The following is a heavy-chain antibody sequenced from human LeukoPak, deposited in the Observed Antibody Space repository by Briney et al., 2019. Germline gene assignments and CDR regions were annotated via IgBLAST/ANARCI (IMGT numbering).Heavy chain of an antibody. CDR2: IYYSGST. V-gene: IGHV4-59*01. CDR1: GGSISSYY. Sequence: SETLSLTCTVSGGSISSYYWSWIRQPPGKGLEWIGYIYYSGSTNYNPSLKSRVTISVDTSKNQFSLKLSSVTAADTAVYYCARDKRVDQKKNRYYYYGMDVWGQGTTVTVSS. D-gene: IGHD2/OR15-2a*01. J-gene: IGHJ6*02. CDR3: ARDKRVDQKKNRYYYYGMDV.